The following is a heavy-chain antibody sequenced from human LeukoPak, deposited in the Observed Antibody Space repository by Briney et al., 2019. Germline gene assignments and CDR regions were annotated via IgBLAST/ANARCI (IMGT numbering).Heavy chain of an antibody. CDR1: GFTFSSYG. CDR2: IRYDASNK. V-gene: IGHV3-30*02. D-gene: IGHD2-21*02. J-gene: IGHJ4*02. Sequence: GGSLRLSCAASGFTFSSYGMHWVRPAPGKGLEWVAFIRYDASNKYYADSVKGRFTISRDNSNNTLYLQMNSLRAEDTAVYYCAKDRTDCGSDRWATFGAVDYWGQGTLVTVSS. CDR3: AKDRTDCGSDRWATFGAVDY.